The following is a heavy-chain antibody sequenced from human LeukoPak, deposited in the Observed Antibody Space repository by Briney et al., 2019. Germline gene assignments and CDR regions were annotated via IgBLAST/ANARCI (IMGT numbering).Heavy chain of an antibody. CDR3: ARSGRLGELSSFDFDY. Sequence: SETLSLTCTVSGGSVSSGSYYWSWIRQPPGKGLEWIGYIYYSGSTYYNPSLKSRVTISVDTSKNQFSLKLSSVTAADTAVYYCARSGRLGELSSFDFDYWGQGTLVTVSS. D-gene: IGHD3-16*02. V-gene: IGHV4-61*01. J-gene: IGHJ4*02. CDR1: GGSVSSGSYY. CDR2: IYYSGST.